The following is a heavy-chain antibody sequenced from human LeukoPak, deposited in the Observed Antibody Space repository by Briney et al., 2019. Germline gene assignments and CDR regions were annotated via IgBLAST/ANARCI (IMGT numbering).Heavy chain of an antibody. Sequence: GGSLRLSCAASGFTFSSYGMHWVRQAPGKGLEWVAFIRYDGSNKYYADSVKGRFTISRDNSKNTLYLQMNSLRAEDTAVYYCAKETAMVLYYFDYWGQGTLVTVSS. D-gene: IGHD5-18*01. J-gene: IGHJ4*02. CDR3: AKETAMVLYYFDY. CDR2: IRYDGSNK. V-gene: IGHV3-30*02. CDR1: GFTFSSYG.